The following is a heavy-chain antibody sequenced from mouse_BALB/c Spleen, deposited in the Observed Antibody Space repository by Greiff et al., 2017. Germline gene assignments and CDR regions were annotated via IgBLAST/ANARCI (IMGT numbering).Heavy chain of an antibody. CDR2: ISSGGST. J-gene: IGHJ2*01. Sequence: EVQGVESGGGLVKPGGSLKLSCAASGFTFSSYAMSWVRQTPEKRLEWVASISSGGSTYYPDSVKGRFTISRDNARNILYLQMSSLRSEDTAMYYCARVNYDYPFDYWGQGTTLTVSS. CDR1: GFTFSSYA. V-gene: IGHV5-6-5*01. CDR3: ARVNYDYPFDY. D-gene: IGHD2-4*01.